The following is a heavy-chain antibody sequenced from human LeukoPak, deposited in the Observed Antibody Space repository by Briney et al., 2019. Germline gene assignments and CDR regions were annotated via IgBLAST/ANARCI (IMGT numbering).Heavy chain of an antibody. CDR2: ISGSGGST. J-gene: IGHJ3*02. CDR3: AKVATRGWGDAFDI. D-gene: IGHD1-26*01. V-gene: IGHV3-23*01. CDR1: GFTFGGYA. Sequence: PGGSLRLSCTGSGFTFGGYAISWVRQAPGKGLEWVSAISGSGGSTNYADSVKGRFTISRDNSKNTLYLQMNSLRAEDTAVYYCAKVATRGWGDAFDIWGQGTMVTVPS.